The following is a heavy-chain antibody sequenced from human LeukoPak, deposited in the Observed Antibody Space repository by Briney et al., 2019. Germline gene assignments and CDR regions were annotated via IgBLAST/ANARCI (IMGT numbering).Heavy chain of an antibody. V-gene: IGHV4-39*01. CDR3: ARKSQKRWLKFAHAFDI. CDR2: IYYSGST. J-gene: IGHJ3*02. Sequence: SETLSLTCTVSGGSISSSSYYWGWIRQPPGKGLEWIGSIYYSGSTYYNPSLKSRVTISVDTSKNQFSLKLSSVTAADTALYYRARKSQKRWLKFAHAFDIWGQGTMVTVFS. D-gene: IGHD5-24*01. CDR1: GGSISSSSYY.